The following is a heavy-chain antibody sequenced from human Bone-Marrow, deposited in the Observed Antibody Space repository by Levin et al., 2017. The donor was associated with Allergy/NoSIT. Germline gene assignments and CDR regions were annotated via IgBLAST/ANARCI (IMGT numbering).Heavy chain of an antibody. Sequence: GGSLRLSCAASGFTFSSYEMNWVRQAPGKGLEWVSYIISSGNTIYYADSVKGRFTISRDNAKNSLYLQMNSLRVEDTAVYYCARREIYRGYGTFDIWGQGTMVTVSS. D-gene: IGHD3-10*01. CDR3: ARREIYRGYGTFDI. V-gene: IGHV3-48*03. CDR2: IISSGNTI. J-gene: IGHJ3*02. CDR1: GFTFSSYE.